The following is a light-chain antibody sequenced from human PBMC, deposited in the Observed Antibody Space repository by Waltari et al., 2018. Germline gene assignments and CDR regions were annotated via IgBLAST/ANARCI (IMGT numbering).Light chain of an antibody. J-gene: IGKJ4*01. CDR2: KAS. V-gene: IGKV1-5*03. CDR1: LSISTW. Sequence: DIQMTQSPSILSASVGDTVTITCRTSLSISTWLARYQQKPGKAPKLLISKASILESVVPSRFSGSGSGTEFTLTPNSLQPYDFATFDCQPYNNYPPTFGGGTKVEIK. CDR3: QPYNNYPPT.